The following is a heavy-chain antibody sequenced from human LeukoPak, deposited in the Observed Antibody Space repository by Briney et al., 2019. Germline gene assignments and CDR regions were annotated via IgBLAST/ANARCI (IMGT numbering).Heavy chain of an antibody. Sequence: SETLSLTCTVSGGSISSSWWNWIRQPAGKGLEWIGRVYTSGTTNYNPSLKGRVTVSIDTSRSQFSLKLTSVTAADTAVYYCARGGSTNGNNWLDPWGQGTLVTVSS. V-gene: IGHV4-4*07. D-gene: IGHD2-8*01. CDR2: VYTSGTT. CDR3: ARGGSTNGNNWLDP. J-gene: IGHJ5*02. CDR1: GGSISSSW.